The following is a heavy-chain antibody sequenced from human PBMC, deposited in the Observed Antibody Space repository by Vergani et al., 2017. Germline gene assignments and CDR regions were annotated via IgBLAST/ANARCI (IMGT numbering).Heavy chain of an antibody. CDR1: GGSISSYY. CDR3: ARDRYSYGYYYYYCMDV. CDR2: IYYSGST. V-gene: IGHV4-59*01. D-gene: IGHD5-18*01. Sequence: QVQLQESGPGLVKPSETLSLTCTVSGGSISSYYWSWIRQPPGKGLEWIGYIYYSGSTNYNPSLTSRVTISVDTSKNQFSLKLSSVTAADTAVYYCARDRYSYGYYYYYCMDVWGQGTTVTVSS. J-gene: IGHJ6*02.